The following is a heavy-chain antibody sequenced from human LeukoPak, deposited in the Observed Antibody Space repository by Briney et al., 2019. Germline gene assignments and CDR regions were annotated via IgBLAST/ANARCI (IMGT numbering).Heavy chain of an antibody. V-gene: IGHV3-23*01. J-gene: IGHJ4*02. Sequence: GGSLRLSCAASGFTFRIPVMSWVRQAPGKGLEWVSAIRGDSGGTYYADSVKGRFTISRDNSKSTLYLQMNSLGAEDTAVYYCAKGSAAARPYYFDSWGQGTLVTVSS. D-gene: IGHD6-25*01. CDR3: AKGSAAARPYYFDS. CDR1: GFTFRIPV. CDR2: IRGDSGGT.